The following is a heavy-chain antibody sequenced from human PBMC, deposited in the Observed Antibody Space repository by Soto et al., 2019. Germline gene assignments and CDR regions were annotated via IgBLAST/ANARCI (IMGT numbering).Heavy chain of an antibody. CDR2: IYYSGST. CDR1: GGSISSSSYY. CDR3: ARPVNVRITIFGVVSWFDP. Sequence: QLQLQESGPGLVKPSETLSLTCTVSGGSISSSSYYWGWIRQPPGKGLEWIGSIYYSGSTYYNPSLKSRVTISVDTSKNQFSLKLSSVTAADTAVYYCARPVNVRITIFGVVSWFDPWGQGTLVPVSS. J-gene: IGHJ5*02. D-gene: IGHD3-3*01. V-gene: IGHV4-39*01.